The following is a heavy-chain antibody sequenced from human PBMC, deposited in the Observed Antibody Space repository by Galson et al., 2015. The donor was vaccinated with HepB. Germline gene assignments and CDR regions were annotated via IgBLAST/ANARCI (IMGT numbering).Heavy chain of an antibody. CDR1: GGTFSSYA. CDR3: ARGTDGPYYYYYGMDV. J-gene: IGHJ6*02. V-gene: IGHV1-69*01. Sequence: KVSCKASGGTFSSYAISWVRQAPGQGLEWMGGIIPIFGTANYAQKFQGRVTITADESTSTAYMELSSLRSEDTAVYYCARGTDGPYYYYYGMDVWGQGTTVTVSS. CDR2: IIPIFGTA.